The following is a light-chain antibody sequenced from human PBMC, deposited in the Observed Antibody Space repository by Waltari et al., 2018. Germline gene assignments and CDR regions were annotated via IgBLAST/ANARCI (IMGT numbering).Light chain of an antibody. CDR2: GIS. V-gene: IGKV1-39*01. CDR1: QTIPWY. J-gene: IGKJ4*01. Sequence: DIQMTQSPSSLSASVGDRVTITCRASQTIPWYLNWYQQKPGKAPKLLIYGISNLHSGVPSRFSGSGSGTDFTLTISSLQPEDFATYYCQQSTSIPLTFGGGTKVDIK. CDR3: QQSTSIPLT.